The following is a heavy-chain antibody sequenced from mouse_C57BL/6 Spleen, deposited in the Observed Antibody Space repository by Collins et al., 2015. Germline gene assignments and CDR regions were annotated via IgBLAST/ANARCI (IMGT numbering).Heavy chain of an antibody. V-gene: IGHV14-4*01. J-gene: IGHJ2*01. CDR3: TTGYN. D-gene: IGHD2-2*01. Sequence: WVKQRPEQGLEWIGWNDPENGDTESASKFQGKATMTSDTSSNTAYLQLSSLTSEDTAVYYCTTGYNWGQGTTLTVSS. CDR2: NDPENGDT.